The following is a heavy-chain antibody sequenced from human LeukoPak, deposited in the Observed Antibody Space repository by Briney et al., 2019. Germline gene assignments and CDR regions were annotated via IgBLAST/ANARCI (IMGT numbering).Heavy chain of an antibody. J-gene: IGHJ4*02. CDR3: AKILVVVVPAAIEGVDY. V-gene: IGHV3-23*01. D-gene: IGHD2-2*02. CDR2: ISGSGATT. Sequence: GGSRRLAFAASGSTFTSYARSWVPKAPGKGREWVSGISGSGATTYYADSVKGRFTISRDNSKNSLYLQMNSLRAEDTAVYYCAKILVVVVPAAIEGVDYWGQGTLVTVSS. CDR1: GSTFTSYA.